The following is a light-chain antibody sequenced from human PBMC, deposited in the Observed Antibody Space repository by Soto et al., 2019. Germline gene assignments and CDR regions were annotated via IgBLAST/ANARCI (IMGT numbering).Light chain of an antibody. CDR1: QDIGTF. J-gene: IGKJ2*01. V-gene: IGKV1-33*01. CDR3: PQYNNLPYT. CDR2: DAS. Sequence: DIQLTQSPSSLSASIGDRVTFTCQASQDIGTFLNWFHQKPGEAPKLLVYDASNLETGVPSRFSGSGSGTHFTFTITSLQAEDVATYFCPQYNNLPYTFGRGTKLEIK.